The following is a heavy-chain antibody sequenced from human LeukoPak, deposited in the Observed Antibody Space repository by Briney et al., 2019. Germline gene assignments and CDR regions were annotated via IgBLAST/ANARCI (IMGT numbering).Heavy chain of an antibody. CDR2: INPSGGST. CDR1: GYTFTSYY. D-gene: IGHD1-14*01. V-gene: IGHV1-46*01. J-gene: IGHJ3*02. Sequence: ASVKVSCKASGYTFTSYYMHWVGQAPGQGLEWMGIINPSGGSTSYAQKFQGRVTMTRDTSTSTVYMELSSLRSEDTAVYYCARDYKERDAFDIWGQGTMVTVSS. CDR3: ARDYKERDAFDI.